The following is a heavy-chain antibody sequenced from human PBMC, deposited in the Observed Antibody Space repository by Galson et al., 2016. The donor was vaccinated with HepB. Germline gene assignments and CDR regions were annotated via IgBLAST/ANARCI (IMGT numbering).Heavy chain of an antibody. D-gene: IGHD3-10*01. V-gene: IGHV4-59*01. CDR1: GGSISSYY. J-gene: IGHJ3*02. CDR3: ARADNYYGSGTYHEAFDI. CDR2: IYYSGST. Sequence: ETLFLTCTVSGGSISSYYWSWIRQPPGKGLEWIGYIYYSGSTNYNPSLKSRVTISVDTSRNQFSLKLSSVTAADTAVYYCARADNYYGSGTYHEAFDIRGQGTMVTVSS.